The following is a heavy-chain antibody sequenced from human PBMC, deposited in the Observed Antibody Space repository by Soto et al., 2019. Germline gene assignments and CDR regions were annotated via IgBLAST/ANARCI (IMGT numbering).Heavy chain of an antibody. D-gene: IGHD6-6*01. J-gene: IGHJ4*02. Sequence: SLRLSCAASGCTFNDHAMHWVRQAPGKGLEWVSGISWNSARITYADSVKGRFTISRDNDKNSLYLQMNGLRDDDTALYFCGKDIDARIHWGQGTLVTVSS. V-gene: IGHV3-9*01. CDR2: ISWNSARI. CDR3: GKDIDARIH. CDR1: GCTFNDHA.